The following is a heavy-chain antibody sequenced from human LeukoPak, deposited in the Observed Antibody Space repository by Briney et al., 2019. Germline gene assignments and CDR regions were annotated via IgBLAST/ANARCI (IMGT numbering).Heavy chain of an antibody. V-gene: IGHV3-23*01. Sequence: GGSLRLSCAASGFTFSSGAMSWVRQAPGKGLEWVSAITGSGGDTYYADSVKGRFTISRDNSKNTLYLQMNSLRAEDTAVYYCAPALVVHAPWGQGTLVTVSS. CDR2: ITGSGGDT. J-gene: IGHJ5*02. CDR1: GFTFSSGA. D-gene: IGHD2-15*01. CDR3: APALVVHAP.